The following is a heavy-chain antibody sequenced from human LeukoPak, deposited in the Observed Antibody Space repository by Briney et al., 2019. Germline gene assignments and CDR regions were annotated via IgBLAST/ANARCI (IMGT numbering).Heavy chain of an antibody. D-gene: IGHD4-17*01. CDR1: GGSISSYY. CDR2: ISYSGST. CDR3: ATASRGDSSF. Sequence: PSETLSLTCTVSGGSISSYYWSWIRQPPGKGLEWIGYISYSGSTNYNPSLKSRVTMSVDTSKNQFSLKLRSVTAADTAVYYCATASRGDSSFWGQGTLVTVSS. V-gene: IGHV4-59*08. J-gene: IGHJ4*02.